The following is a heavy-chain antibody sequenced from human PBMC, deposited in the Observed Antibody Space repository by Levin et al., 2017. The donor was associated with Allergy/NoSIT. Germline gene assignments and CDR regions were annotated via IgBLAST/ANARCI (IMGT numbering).Heavy chain of an antibody. D-gene: IGHD1-26*01. CDR3: ARLTGATIFDF. CDR1: GFPFRTYW. Sequence: LSLTCGASGFPFRTYWMSWVRQAPGKGLEWVANIKQDGSEKYYVDSVKGRFTISRDNAKNSLFLQMNSLRAEDTAVYYCARLTGATIFDFWGQGTLVTVSS. V-gene: IGHV3-7*01. CDR2: IKQDGSEK. J-gene: IGHJ4*02.